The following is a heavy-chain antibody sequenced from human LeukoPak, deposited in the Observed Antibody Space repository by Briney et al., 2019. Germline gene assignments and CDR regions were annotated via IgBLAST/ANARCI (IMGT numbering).Heavy chain of an antibody. D-gene: IGHD5-12*01. V-gene: IGHV4-34*01. J-gene: IGHJ3*02. CDR2: INHSGST. CDR3: ARGGRWLDAFDI. Sequence: PSETLSLTCAVYGGSFSGYYWSWIRQPPGKGLEWIGEINHSGSTNYNPSLKSRVIISVDTSKNQFSLKLSSVTAADTAVYYCARGGRWLDAFDIWGQGTMVTVSS. CDR1: GGSFSGYY.